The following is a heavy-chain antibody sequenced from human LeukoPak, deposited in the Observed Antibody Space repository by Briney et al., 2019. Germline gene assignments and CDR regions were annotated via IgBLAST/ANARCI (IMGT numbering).Heavy chain of an antibody. CDR1: GFTFSSYG. CDR2: IRYDGSNK. D-gene: IGHD2-2*02. J-gene: IGHJ6*03. V-gene: IGHV3-30*02. CDR3: AKDGVDIVVVPAALHYYYMDV. Sequence: GGSLRLSCAASGFTFSSYGMHWVRQAPGKGLEGVAFIRYDGSNKYYADSVKGRFTISRDNSKNTLYLQMNSLRAEDTAVYYCAKDGVDIVVVPAALHYYYMDVWGKGTTVTVSS.